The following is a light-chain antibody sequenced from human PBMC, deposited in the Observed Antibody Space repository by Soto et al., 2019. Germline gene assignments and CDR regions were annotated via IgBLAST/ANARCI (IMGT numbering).Light chain of an antibody. CDR1: SSDVGAYKY. J-gene: IGLJ1*01. CDR3: SSFTGATTLDV. CDR2: GVS. V-gene: IGLV2-14*03. Sequence: QSALTQPASVSGSPGQSVTISCTGTSSDVGAYKYVSWYQKHPGKAPKLMIYGVSNRPSGVSNRFSGSKSGNTAFLTISVLQPEDEADYYCSSFTGATTLDVFGTGTKLTAL.